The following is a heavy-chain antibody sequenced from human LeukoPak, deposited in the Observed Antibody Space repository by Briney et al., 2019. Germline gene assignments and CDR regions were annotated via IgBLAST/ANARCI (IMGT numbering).Heavy chain of an antibody. D-gene: IGHD6-13*01. CDR3: ATERRGSSTYDGKEAFDF. CDR2: IKEDGGEK. CDR1: GVTFSNYW. V-gene: IGHV3-7*01. J-gene: IGHJ4*02. Sequence: GRSLRLSCAASGVTFSNYWMSWVRRAPGKGLEWVANIKEDGGEKNYVDSVRGRFTITRDNSRNSLYLQMNSLRGEDTAVYYCATERRGSSTYDGKEAFDFWGQGTLVTVSS.